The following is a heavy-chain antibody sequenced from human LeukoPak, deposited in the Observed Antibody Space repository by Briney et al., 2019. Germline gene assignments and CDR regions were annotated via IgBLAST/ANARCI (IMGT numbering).Heavy chain of an antibody. CDR1: GFTFSIHG. J-gene: IGHJ4*02. Sequence: GGSLRLSCAASGFTFSIHGMHWVRQAAGKGLEWTSYISSGSRTITYADSVKGRFTISRDDAKNSLYLRMDSLRAEDTAVYYCARQSPAFDYWGQGTLVTVSS. V-gene: IGHV3-48*01. CDR2: ISSGSRTI. CDR3: ARQSPAFDY.